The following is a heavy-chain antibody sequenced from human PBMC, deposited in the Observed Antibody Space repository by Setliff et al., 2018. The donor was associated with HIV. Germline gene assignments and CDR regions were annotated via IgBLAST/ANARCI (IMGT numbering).Heavy chain of an antibody. CDR1: GDSISTDY. CDR3: ARHFWTDYYDWRDTGAFDL. D-gene: IGHD3-22*01. V-gene: IGHV4-59*08. Sequence: TSETLSLTCTVSGDSISTDYWTWIRQPPGKGLEWIGYIYNSASTSYNPSLKSRVTISVDTSKNQFSLKLSPVTAADTAVYYCARHFWTDYYDWRDTGAFDLWGQGTMVTVSS. CDR2: IYNSAST. J-gene: IGHJ3*01.